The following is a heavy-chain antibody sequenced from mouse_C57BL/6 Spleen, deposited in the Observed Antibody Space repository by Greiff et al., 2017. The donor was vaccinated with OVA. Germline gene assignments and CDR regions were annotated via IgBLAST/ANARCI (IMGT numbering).Heavy chain of an antibody. J-gene: IGHJ2*01. CDR3: ARSGNDRDYFDY. CDR2: INPNNGGT. CDR1: GYTFTDYN. V-gene: IGHV1-22*01. Sequence: VQLQQSGPELVKPGASVKMSCKASGYTFTDYNMHWVKQSHGKSLEWIGYINPNNGGTSYNQKFKGKATLTVNKSSSTAYMELRSLTSEDSAVYYCARSGNDRDYFDYWGQGTTLTVSS. D-gene: IGHD2-12*01.